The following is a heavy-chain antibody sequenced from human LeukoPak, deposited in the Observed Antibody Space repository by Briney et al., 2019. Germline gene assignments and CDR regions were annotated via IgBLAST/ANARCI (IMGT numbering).Heavy chain of an antibody. J-gene: IGHJ4*02. D-gene: IGHD1-26*01. CDR3: ARRRDSGSLQHFDY. V-gene: IGHV3-23*01. CDR2: ISGSGGST. Sequence: GGSLRLSCAASGFTFSSYGMSWVRQAPGKGLEWVSAISGSGGSTYYADSVKGRFTISRDNSKNTVYLQMNSLRAEDTAVYYCARRRDSGSLQHFDYWGQGTLVTVSS. CDR1: GFTFSSYG.